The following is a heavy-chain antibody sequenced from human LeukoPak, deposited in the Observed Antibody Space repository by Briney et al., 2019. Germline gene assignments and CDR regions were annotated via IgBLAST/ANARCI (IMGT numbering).Heavy chain of an antibody. D-gene: IGHD6-13*01. J-gene: IGHJ4*02. CDR3: ARGLPGGQLSRYDY. CDR1: GYSISSGYY. Sequence: PSETLSLTCSVSGYSISSGYYWGWIRPPPGKGLEWMGIIYQSGKTYCNPSLESRDTISVDTSKNQFSLKMNSMAAADTAMYYCARGLPGGQLSRYDYWGQGTLVTVSS. V-gene: IGHV4-38-2*02. CDR2: IYQSGKT.